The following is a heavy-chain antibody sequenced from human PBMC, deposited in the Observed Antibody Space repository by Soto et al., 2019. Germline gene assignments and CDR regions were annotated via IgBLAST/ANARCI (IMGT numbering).Heavy chain of an antibody. D-gene: IGHD6-6*01. J-gene: IGHJ6*02. CDR2: IIPIFGTA. V-gene: IGHV1-69*06. Sequence: SVKVSCKASGGTFSSYAISWVRQAPGQGLEWMGGIIPIFGTANYAQKFQGRVTITADKSTSTAYMELSSLRSEDTAVYYCASTALAALVVYGMDVWGQGTTVTFSS. CDR1: GGTFSSYA. CDR3: ASTALAALVVYGMDV.